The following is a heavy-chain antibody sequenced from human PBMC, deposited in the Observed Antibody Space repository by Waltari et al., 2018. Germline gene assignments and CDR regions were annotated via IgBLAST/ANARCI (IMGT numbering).Heavy chain of an antibody. CDR3: ARDPRIPGRAFDI. V-gene: IGHV4-38-2*02. D-gene: IGHD2-21*01. CDR1: GYSISSGYY. CDR2: IYHSGST. J-gene: IGHJ3*02. Sequence: QVQLQESGPGLVKPSETLSLTCTVSGYSISSGYYWGWIRQPPGKGLEWIGSIYHSGSTYYNPSLKSRVTRSVDTSKNQFSLKLSSVTAADTAVYYCARDPRIPGRAFDIWGQGTMVTVSS.